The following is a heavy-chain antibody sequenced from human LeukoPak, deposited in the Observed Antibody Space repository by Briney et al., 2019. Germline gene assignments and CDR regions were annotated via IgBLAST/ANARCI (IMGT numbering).Heavy chain of an antibody. CDR3: ASVEMATITALDY. V-gene: IGHV4-61*10. J-gene: IGHJ4*02. CDR2: IYYSGST. D-gene: IGHD5-24*01. CDR1: GDSISSGPFY. Sequence: SETLSLTCTVSGDSISSGPFYWSWIRQPAGKGLEWIGYIYYSGSTNYNPSLKSRVTISVDTSKNQFSLKLSSVTAADTAVYYCASVEMATITALDYWGQGTLVTVSS.